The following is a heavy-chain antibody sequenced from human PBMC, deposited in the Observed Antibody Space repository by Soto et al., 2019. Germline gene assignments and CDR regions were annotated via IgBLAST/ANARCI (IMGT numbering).Heavy chain of an antibody. CDR3: ARTPEVDYYYYYYMDV. CDR2: IYPGDSDT. V-gene: IGHV5-51*01. Sequence: PGESLKISCKGSGYSFTSYWIGWVRQMPGKGLEWMGIIYPGDSDTRYSPSFQGQVTISVDKSISTAYLQWSSLKASDTAMYYCARTPEVDYYYYYYMDVWGKGTTVTVSS. J-gene: IGHJ6*03. CDR1: GYSFTSYW.